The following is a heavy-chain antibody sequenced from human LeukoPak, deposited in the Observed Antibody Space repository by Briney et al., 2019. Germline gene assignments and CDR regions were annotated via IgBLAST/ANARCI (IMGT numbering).Heavy chain of an antibody. D-gene: IGHD4-17*01. J-gene: IGHJ4*02. CDR1: GFTFSSYW. CDR3: ARDPSYGDYFYDY. CDR2: ISSDGSST. Sequence: PGGSLRLSCAASGFTFSSYWMHWVRQAPGKGLVWVSRISSDGSSTSYADSVKGRFTISRDNAKNTLYLQMNSLRAEDTAVYYCARDPSYGDYFYDYWGQGTLVTVSS. V-gene: IGHV3-74*01.